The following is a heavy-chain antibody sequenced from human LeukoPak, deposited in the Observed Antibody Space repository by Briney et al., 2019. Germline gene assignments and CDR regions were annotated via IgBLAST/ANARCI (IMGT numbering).Heavy chain of an antibody. CDR1: GFNFRTYS. CDR2: ISGSGSYI. D-gene: IGHD1-1*01. Sequence: GGSLRLPCAASGFNFRTYSMNWVRQAPGKGLEWVSSISGSGSYIYYSDALRGRFTLSRDNAKNSLYLQMNSLRVEDTALYHCARGSYNWNDRPTLPIEYWGQGTLVTVSS. J-gene: IGHJ4*02. CDR3: ARGSYNWNDRPTLPIEY. V-gene: IGHV3-21*01.